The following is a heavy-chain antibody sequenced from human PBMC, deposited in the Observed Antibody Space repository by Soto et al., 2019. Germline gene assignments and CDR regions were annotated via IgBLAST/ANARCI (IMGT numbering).Heavy chain of an antibody. J-gene: IGHJ3*02. CDR3: ASVISPQYCSGGSCYLTPAFYI. V-gene: IGHV5-51*01. Sequence: PGESMKISCKGSGDSFTSYWIGWVRQMPGKGLEWMGIIYPGDSDTRYSPSFQGQVTISADKSISTAYLQWSSLKASDTAMYYCASVISPQYCSGGSCYLTPAFYIWGQGTMVTVSS. D-gene: IGHD2-15*01. CDR1: GDSFTSYW. CDR2: IYPGDSDT.